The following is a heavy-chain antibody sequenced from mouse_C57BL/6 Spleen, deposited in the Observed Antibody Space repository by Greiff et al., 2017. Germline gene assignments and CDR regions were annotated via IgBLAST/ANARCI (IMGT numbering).Heavy chain of an antibody. CDR2: IDPSDSET. V-gene: IGHV1-52*01. J-gene: IGHJ1*03. D-gene: IGHD1-1*01. CDR1: GYTFTSYW. CDR3: VYYYGSSPWYFDV. Sequence: QVQLQQPGAELVRPGSSVKLSCKASGYTFTSYWMHWVKQRPIQGLEWIGNIDPSDSETHYNQKFKDKATLTVDKSSSTAYMQLSSLTSEDSAVYYCVYYYGSSPWYFDVWGTGTTVTVSS.